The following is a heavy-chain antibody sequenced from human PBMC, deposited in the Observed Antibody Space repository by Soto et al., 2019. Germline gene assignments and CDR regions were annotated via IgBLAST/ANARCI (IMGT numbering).Heavy chain of an antibody. CDR2: ISYDGSNK. CDR1: GFTFSSYA. Sequence: GGSLRLSCAASGFTFSSYAMHWVRQAPGKGLEWVAVISYDGSNKYYADSVKGRFTISRDNSKNTLYLQMNSLRAEDTAVYYCARDSRGSGYYSVFDYWGQGTLVTVSS. J-gene: IGHJ4*02. D-gene: IGHD3-22*01. V-gene: IGHV3-30-3*01. CDR3: ARDSRGSGYYSVFDY.